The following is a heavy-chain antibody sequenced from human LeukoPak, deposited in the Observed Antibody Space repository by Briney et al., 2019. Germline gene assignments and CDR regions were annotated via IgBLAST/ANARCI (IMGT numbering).Heavy chain of an antibody. Sequence: SETLSLTCAVSGGSNSSGGYSWSWIRQPPGKGLEWIGYIYHSGSTYYNPSLKSRVTISVDRSKNQFSLKLSSVTAADTAVYYCARVGREGFRWFDPWGQGTLVTVSS. CDR1: GGSNSSGGYS. J-gene: IGHJ5*02. CDR3: ARVGREGFRWFDP. V-gene: IGHV4-30-2*01. D-gene: IGHD5-24*01. CDR2: IYHSGST.